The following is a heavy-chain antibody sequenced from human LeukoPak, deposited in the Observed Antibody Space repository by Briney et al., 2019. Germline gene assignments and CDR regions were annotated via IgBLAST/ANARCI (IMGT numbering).Heavy chain of an antibody. V-gene: IGHV1-2*02. J-gene: IGHJ4*02. CDR2: INPKSGGT. D-gene: IGHD2-2*01. CDR1: GYTFTGYY. Sequence: ASVTVSRKASGYTFTGYYMHWVRQAPGQGLEWMGWINPKSGGTNYAQKFQGRVTMTRDTSISTAYMELSRLRSDDTAVYYCARGLRGSPAFDYWGQGTLVTVSS. CDR3: ARGLRGSPAFDY.